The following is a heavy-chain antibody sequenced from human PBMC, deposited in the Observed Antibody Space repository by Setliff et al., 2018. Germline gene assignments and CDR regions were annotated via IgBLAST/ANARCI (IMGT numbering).Heavy chain of an antibody. V-gene: IGHV4-61*02. Sequence: SETLSLTCTVSGDSIISGSYHWSWIRKPAGKGLEWIGRIHPSGNTNYNPSLKSRVTISVDTSKNQFSLKVSSVTAADTAVYYCARTTGSTHNWLDPWGPGTLVT. J-gene: IGHJ5*02. CDR1: GDSIISGSYH. CDR3: ARTTGSTHNWLDP. CDR2: IHPSGNT. D-gene: IGHD1-1*01.